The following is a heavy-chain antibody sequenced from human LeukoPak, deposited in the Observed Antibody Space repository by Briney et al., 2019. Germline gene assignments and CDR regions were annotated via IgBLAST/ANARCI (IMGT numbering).Heavy chain of an antibody. J-gene: IGHJ4*02. Sequence: PSETLSLTFSVAGASISSYYWSWFRQPPGKGLEWIGYIYYNNGGSMKYNPSLESRVTMSVDTSKNQFSLNLRSVTAADTAVYYCARRQADLWFFGQWGKRILVTVSS. V-gene: IGHV4-59*08. CDR3: ARRQADLWFFGQ. D-gene: IGHD2-21*01. CDR1: GASISSYY. CDR2: IYYNNGGSM.